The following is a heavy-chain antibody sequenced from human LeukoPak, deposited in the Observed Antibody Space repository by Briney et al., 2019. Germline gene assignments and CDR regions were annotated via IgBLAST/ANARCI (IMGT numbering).Heavy chain of an antibody. CDR2: IYYSGST. V-gene: IGHV4-39*07. CDR1: GGSISSSSDY. CDR3: ARDLTYYDSSGSPFDY. D-gene: IGHD3-22*01. J-gene: IGHJ4*02. Sequence: PSETLSLTCTVSGGSISSSSDYWGWIRQPPGKGLEWIGSIYYSGSTYYNPSLKSRVTISVDTSKNQFSLKLSSVTAADTAVYYCARDLTYYDSSGSPFDYWGQGTLVTVSS.